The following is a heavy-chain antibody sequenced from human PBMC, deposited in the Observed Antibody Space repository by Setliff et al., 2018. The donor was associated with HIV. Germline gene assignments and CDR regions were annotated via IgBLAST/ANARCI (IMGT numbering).Heavy chain of an antibody. CDR2: INEDGYKK. V-gene: IGHV3-7*01. CDR1: RFSFSTSW. J-gene: IGHJ4*02. Sequence: GGSLRLSCAASRFSFSTSWMTWVRQAPGKGLEWIANINEDGYKKYHASSVWGRFTISRDNAKNSLYLQMNSLRAEDTALYYCARDHLSSKPTVAIDYWGQGILVTVSS. D-gene: IGHD6-19*01. CDR3: ARDHLSSKPTVAIDY.